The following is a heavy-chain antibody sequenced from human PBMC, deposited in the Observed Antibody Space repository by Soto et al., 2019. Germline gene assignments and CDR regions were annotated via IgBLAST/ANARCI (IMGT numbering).Heavy chain of an antibody. V-gene: IGHV1-69*01. J-gene: IGHJ2*01. D-gene: IGHD4-17*01. CDR3: ARWGMTTLTMRGYFDL. CDR2: IIPIFGTA. Sequence: QVQLVHSGAEVKKPGSSVKVSCKASGGTFSSSAISWVRQAPGQGLEWMGGIIPIFGTANYAQKFQGRVTITADESTSTAYMELSSMRSEDTAVYYCARWGMTTLTMRGYFDLWGRGTLVTVAS. CDR1: GGTFSSSA.